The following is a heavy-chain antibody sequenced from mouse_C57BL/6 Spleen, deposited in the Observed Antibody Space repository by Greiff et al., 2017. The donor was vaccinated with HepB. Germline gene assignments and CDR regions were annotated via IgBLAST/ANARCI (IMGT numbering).Heavy chain of an antibody. Sequence: VKLVESGPGLVAPSQSLSITCTVSGFSLTSYAISWVRQPPGKGLEWLGVIWTGGGTNYNSALKSRLSIRKDNSKSQVFLKMNSLQTDDTARYYCARKQGYYGSSYWYFDVWGTGTTVTVSS. V-gene: IGHV2-9-1*01. CDR3: ARKQGYYGSSYWYFDV. J-gene: IGHJ1*03. CDR1: GFSLTSYA. D-gene: IGHD1-1*01. CDR2: IWTGGGT.